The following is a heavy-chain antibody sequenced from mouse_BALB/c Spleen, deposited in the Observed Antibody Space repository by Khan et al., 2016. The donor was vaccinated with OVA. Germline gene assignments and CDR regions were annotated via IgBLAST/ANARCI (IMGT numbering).Heavy chain of an antibody. Sequence: QIQLVQSGPELKKPGETVKISCKASGYTFTNYGMNWVKQAPGKGLKWMGWINTCTGEPTYADDFKGRFAFSLETSASTAYLQINNRKNEDTATYFCARSNGNYWFAYWGQGTLVTVSA. CDR3: ARSNGNYWFAY. D-gene: IGHD2-1*01. J-gene: IGHJ3*01. CDR2: INTCTGEP. CDR1: GYTFTNYG. V-gene: IGHV9-3-1*01.